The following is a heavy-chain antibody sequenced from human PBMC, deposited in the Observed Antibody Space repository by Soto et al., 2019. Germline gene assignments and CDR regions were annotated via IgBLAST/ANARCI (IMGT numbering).Heavy chain of an antibody. CDR2: IYYSGST. CDR1: GGSISRGGYY. CDR3: ARANYYFDY. J-gene: IGHJ4*02. Sequence: SETLSLTCTVSGGSISRGGYYWSWIRQHPGKGLEWIGYIYYSGSTYYNPSLKSRVTMTTDTSTSTAYMELRSLRSDDTAVYYCARANYYFDYWGQGTLVTVSS. D-gene: IGHD7-27*01. V-gene: IGHV4-31*03.